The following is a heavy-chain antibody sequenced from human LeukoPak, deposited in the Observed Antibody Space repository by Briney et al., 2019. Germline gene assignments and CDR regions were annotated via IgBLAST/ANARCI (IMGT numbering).Heavy chain of an antibody. CDR1: GGSISSYY. J-gene: IGHJ6*03. D-gene: IGHD5-18*01. CDR3: ARDRVYSYGYSYYYYMDV. Sequence: SETLSLTCTVSGGSISSYYWSWIRQPAGMGLEWIGRIYTSGSTNYNPSLKSRVTMSVDTSKNQFSLKLSSVTAADTAVYYCARDRVYSYGYSYYYYMDVWGKGTTVTVSS. CDR2: IYTSGST. V-gene: IGHV4-4*07.